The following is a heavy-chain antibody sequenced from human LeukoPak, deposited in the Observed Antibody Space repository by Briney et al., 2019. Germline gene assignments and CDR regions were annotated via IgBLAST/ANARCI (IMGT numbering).Heavy chain of an antibody. CDR2: IYHSGST. CDR1: GGSISSSNW. J-gene: IGHJ2*01. V-gene: IGHV4-4*02. D-gene: IGHD3-22*01. Sequence: PSGTLSLTCAVSGGSISSSNWWSWVRQPPGKGLEWIGEIYHSGSTKYNPSLKSRVTISMDKSKNQFSLKLSSVTAADTAVYYCARQDYYDTGTWYFGLWGRGTLVTVSS. CDR3: ARQDYYDTGTWYFGL.